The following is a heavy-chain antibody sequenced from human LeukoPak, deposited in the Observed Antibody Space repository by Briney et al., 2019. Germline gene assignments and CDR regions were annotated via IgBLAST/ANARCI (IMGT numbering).Heavy chain of an antibody. J-gene: IGHJ4*02. CDR2: ISYDGSYQ. D-gene: IGHD3-9*01. CDR1: GFTFSSYA. V-gene: IGHV3-30*18. CDR3: TKGGFKYFDWSYFDY. Sequence: SGGSLRLSCAASGFTFSSYAMYWVRQAPGKGLEWVALISYDGSYQYSADSVRGRFTISRDNSRNSLYLQMNSLRAEDTAFYYCTKGGFKYFDWSYFDYWGQGTLVTVSS.